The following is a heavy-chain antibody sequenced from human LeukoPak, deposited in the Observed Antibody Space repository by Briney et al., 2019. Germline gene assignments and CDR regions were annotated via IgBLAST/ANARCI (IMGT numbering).Heavy chain of an antibody. CDR1: EFTFSSYA. CDR3: AKDWPGAGTHS. J-gene: IGHJ4*02. D-gene: IGHD6-13*01. Sequence: GGSLRLSCAASEFTFSSYAMHCVRQAPGKGLEGVAVISYDGSNKYYADSVKGPFTISRDNSKNTLYLQMNSLRAEDTAVYYCAKDWPGAGTHSWGQGTPVTVSS. V-gene: IGHV3-30*04. CDR2: ISYDGSNK.